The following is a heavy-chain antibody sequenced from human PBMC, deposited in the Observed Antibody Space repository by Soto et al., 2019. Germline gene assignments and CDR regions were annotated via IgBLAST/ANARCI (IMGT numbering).Heavy chain of an antibody. CDR2: DYWDDDK. J-gene: IGHJ4*02. Sequence: QITLNESGPALVKPTQTLTLTCTFSGFSLNTRDVGVGWIRQPPGKALEWLGVDYWDDDKTYSPSLKSRLTLTKDTPKNQVVLRMTKMDPVDTATYYCAHCRGGVASFWGQGTLVTASS. CDR1: GFSLNTRDVG. CDR3: AHCRGGVASF. D-gene: IGHD3-16*01. V-gene: IGHV2-5*02.